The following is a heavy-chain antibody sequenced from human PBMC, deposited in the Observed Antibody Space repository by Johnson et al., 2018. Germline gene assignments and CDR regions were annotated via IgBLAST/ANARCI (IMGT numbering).Heavy chain of an antibody. V-gene: IGHV3-33*01. CDR2: IWYDGSNK. CDR1: GFTFSSYG. Sequence: VQLVESGGGVVQPGRSLRLSCAASGFTFSSYGMHWVRQAPGKGLEWVAVIWYDGSNKYYADSVKGRFTISRDNSKNTLYLQMNSLRAEDTAVYYCARGRRYSSSWVYYYYGMDVWGQGTTVTVSS. CDR3: ARGRRYSSSWVYYYYGMDV. J-gene: IGHJ6*02. D-gene: IGHD6-6*01.